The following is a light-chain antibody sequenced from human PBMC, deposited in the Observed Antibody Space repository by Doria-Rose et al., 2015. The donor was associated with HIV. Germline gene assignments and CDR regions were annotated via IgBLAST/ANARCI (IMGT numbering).Light chain of an antibody. CDR1: QSVSTD. CDR3: HQYNNWPT. CDR2: GAS. J-gene: IGKJ5*01. V-gene: IGKV3-15*01. Sequence: DIVMTQTPETLSVSPGESATLSCRASQSVSTDLAWYQHKPGQAPRLLIWGASTRATGIPARFSGSVSGTEFTLTISSLQSEDFAIYFCHQYNNWPTFGQGTRLDIK.